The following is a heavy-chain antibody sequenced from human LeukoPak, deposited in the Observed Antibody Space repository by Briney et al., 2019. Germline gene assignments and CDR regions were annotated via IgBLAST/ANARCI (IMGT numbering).Heavy chain of an antibody. J-gene: IGHJ4*02. Sequence: GGSLRLSCEASGFNFTNYRMSWVRQAPGQGLEWVANTKQDGSEKNYVDSVKGRFTISRDNAKTSLYLQMNSLRAEDTAVYYCARDGPRGGFDYWGQGTLVTVSS. CDR3: ARDGPRGGFDY. D-gene: IGHD3-10*01. CDR2: TKQDGSEK. CDR1: GFNFTNYR. V-gene: IGHV3-7*01.